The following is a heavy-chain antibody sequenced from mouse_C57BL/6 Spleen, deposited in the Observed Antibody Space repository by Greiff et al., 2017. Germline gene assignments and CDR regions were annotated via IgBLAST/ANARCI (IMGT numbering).Heavy chain of an antibody. CDR3: ARGYYSNLFAY. V-gene: IGHV5-17*01. CDR1: GFTFSDSG. Sequence: EVHLVESVGGLVKPGGSLKLSCAASGFTFSDSGMHWVRQAPEKGLEWVAYISSGSSTIYYADTVKGRFTISRDNAKNTLFLQMTSLRSEDTAMYYCARGYYSNLFAYWGQGTLVTVSA. CDR2: ISSGSSTI. J-gene: IGHJ3*01. D-gene: IGHD2-5*01.